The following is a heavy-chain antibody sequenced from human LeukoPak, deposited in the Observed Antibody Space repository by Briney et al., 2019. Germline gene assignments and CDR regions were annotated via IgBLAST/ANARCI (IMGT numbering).Heavy chain of an antibody. CDR1: GFTFSDYY. Sequence: PGGSLRLSCVASGFTFSDYYMSWIRQAPGKGLEWISYITNSGSTTFYADSVKGRFSISRDNANNSLFLQMNSLRAEDTAVYYXXXXXXXRHKYYYMDVWGKGTTVTVSS. CDR3: XXXXXXRHKYYYMDV. J-gene: IGHJ6*03. V-gene: IGHV3-11*04. CDR2: ITNSGSTT. D-gene: IGHD1-1*01.